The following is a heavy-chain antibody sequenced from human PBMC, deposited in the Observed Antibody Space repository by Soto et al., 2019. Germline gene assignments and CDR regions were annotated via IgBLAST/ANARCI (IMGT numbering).Heavy chain of an antibody. CDR3: AIDSGYDYRFLSWFDP. J-gene: IGHJ5*02. CDR2: IWYDGSNK. CDR1: GFTFSSYG. D-gene: IGHD5-12*01. V-gene: IGHV3-33*01. Sequence: GGSLRLSCAASGFTFSSYGMHWVRQAPGKGLEWVAVIWYDGSNKYYADSVKGRFTIFRDNSKNTLYLQMNSLRAEDTAVYYCAIDSGYDYRFLSWFDPWGQGTLVTVSS.